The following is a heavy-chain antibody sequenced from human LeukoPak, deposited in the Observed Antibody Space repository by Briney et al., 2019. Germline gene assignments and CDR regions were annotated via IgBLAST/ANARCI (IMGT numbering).Heavy chain of an antibody. CDR1: GGSISSSSYY. CDR3: ARLVKRPPAGTISLPFDY. D-gene: IGHD6-13*01. V-gene: IGHV4-39*01. CDR2: IYYSGST. J-gene: IGHJ4*02. Sequence: SETLSLTCTVSGGSISSSSYYWGWIRQPPGKGLKWIGSIYYSGSTYYNPSLKSRVTISVDTSKNQFSLKLSSVTAADTAVYYCARLVKRPPAGTISLPFDYWGQGTLVTVSS.